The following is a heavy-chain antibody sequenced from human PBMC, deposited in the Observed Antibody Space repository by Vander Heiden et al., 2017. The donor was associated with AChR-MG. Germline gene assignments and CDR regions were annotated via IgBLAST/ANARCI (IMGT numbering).Heavy chain of an antibody. D-gene: IGHD3-3*01. CDR2: IWYDGSNK. Sequence: QVQLVESGGGVVQPGRSLRLSCAASGFTFSSYGMNWVRQAPGKGLEWVAVIWYDGSNKYYADSVKGRFTISRDNSKNTLYLQMNSLRAEDTAVYYCARAIGPNWFDPWGQGTLVTVSS. V-gene: IGHV3-33*01. J-gene: IGHJ5*02. CDR1: GFTFSSYG. CDR3: ARAIGPNWFDP.